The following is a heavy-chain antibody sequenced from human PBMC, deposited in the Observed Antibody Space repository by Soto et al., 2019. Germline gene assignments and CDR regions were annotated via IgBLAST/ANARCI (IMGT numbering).Heavy chain of an antibody. CDR2: ISSSSSYI. CDR3: ARDLMVGGPWGYFEY. CDR1: GFTFSSYS. J-gene: IGHJ4*02. D-gene: IGHD3-10*01. Sequence: EVQLVESGGGLVKPGGSLRLSCAASGFTFSSYSMNWVRQAPGKGLEWVSSISSSSSYIYYADSVKGRFTISRDNAKNPLYLQMNSLRAEDTAVYYCARDLMVGGPWGYFEYWGQGTLVTVSS. V-gene: IGHV3-21*01.